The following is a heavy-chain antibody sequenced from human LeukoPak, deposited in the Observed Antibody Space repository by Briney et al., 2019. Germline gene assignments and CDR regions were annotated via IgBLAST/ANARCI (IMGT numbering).Heavy chain of an antibody. CDR1: GFTFSSYS. CDR2: ISSSSSYI. J-gene: IGHJ3*02. Sequence: PGRSLRLSCTASGFTFSSYSMNWVRQAPGKGLEWVSSISSSSSYIYYADSVKGRFTISRDNAKNSLYLQMNSLRAEDTAVYYCARDSVDAFDIWGQGTMVTVSS. V-gene: IGHV3-21*01. CDR3: ARDSVDAFDI.